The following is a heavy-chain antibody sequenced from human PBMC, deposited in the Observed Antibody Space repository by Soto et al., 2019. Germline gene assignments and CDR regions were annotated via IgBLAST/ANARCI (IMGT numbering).Heavy chain of an antibody. CDR2: ISPYSDET. CDR3: ARGCYYESSGARNYHSYGLNV. J-gene: IGHJ6*04. CDR1: GYTFTCRG. V-gene: IGHV1-18*01. Sequence: ASAELCWKAPGYTFTCRGRSSVQQSPEQGLERLGWISPYSDETQYAQKTQGRVFMTIDRSARTAYLDLRSLRSDDTAVYYCARGCYYESSGARNYHSYGLNVWGEATTVTGSS. D-gene: IGHD3-22*01.